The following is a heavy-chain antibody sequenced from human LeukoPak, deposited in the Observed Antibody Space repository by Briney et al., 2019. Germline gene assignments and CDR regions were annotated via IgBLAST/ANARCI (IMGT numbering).Heavy chain of an antibody. CDR3: AGTGIVGATEPDYFDY. Sequence: PSETLSLTCTVSGGSISSYYWSWIRQPPGKGLEWIRYIYYSGSANYNPSLKSRVTISVDTSKNQFSLKLSSVTAADTAVYYCAGTGIVGATEPDYFDYWGQGTLVTVSS. CDR2: IYYSGSA. V-gene: IGHV4-59*08. CDR1: GGSISSYY. J-gene: IGHJ4*02. D-gene: IGHD1-26*01.